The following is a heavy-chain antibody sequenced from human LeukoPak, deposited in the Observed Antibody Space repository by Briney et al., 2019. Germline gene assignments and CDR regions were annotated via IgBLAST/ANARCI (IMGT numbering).Heavy chain of an antibody. J-gene: IGHJ5*02. CDR1: GYSFTSYW. CDR2: IYPGDSDT. V-gene: IGHV5-51*01. Sequence: GESLKICCKSSGYSFTSYWIGWVRQMPGKGLEWMGIIYPGDSDTRYSPSFQGQVTISADKSISTAYLQWSSLKASDTAMYYCARFTMVRGEGWFDPWGQGTLVTVSS. D-gene: IGHD3-10*01. CDR3: ARFTMVRGEGWFDP.